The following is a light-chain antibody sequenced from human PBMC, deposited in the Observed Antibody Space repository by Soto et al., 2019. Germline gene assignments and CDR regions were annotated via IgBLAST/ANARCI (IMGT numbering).Light chain of an antibody. Sequence: EIVLTQSPGTLTLSPGERATLSCRASQSLSRELLAWYQQKPGQAPRLLIYASSRRATDIPDRFSGSGSGTDFTLTISRLEPEDFAVYYCQHYINSPWTFGQGTKVDI. CDR3: QHYINSPWT. CDR1: QSLSREL. CDR2: ASS. V-gene: IGKV3-20*01. J-gene: IGKJ1*01.